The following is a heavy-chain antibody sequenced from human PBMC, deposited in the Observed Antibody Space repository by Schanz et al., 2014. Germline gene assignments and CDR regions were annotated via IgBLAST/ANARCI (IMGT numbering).Heavy chain of an antibody. CDR1: GYTFTSYD. J-gene: IGHJ4*02. Sequence: QVQLVQSGAEVKKPGASVKVSCKASGYTFTSYDINWVRQATGQGLEWMGWVNSKTGNTGYAQRLGGGLATVRNVARTTAFLEWSSLRSGDAPVYYCTADLWFGAVWGVWWGQGTLVTVSS. V-gene: IGHV1-8*01. D-gene: IGHD3-10*01. CDR2: VNSKTGNT. CDR3: TADLWFGAVWGVW.